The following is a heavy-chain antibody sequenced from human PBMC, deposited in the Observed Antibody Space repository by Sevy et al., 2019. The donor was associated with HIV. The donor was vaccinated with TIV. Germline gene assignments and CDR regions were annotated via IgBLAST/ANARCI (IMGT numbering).Heavy chain of an antibody. J-gene: IGHJ4*02. V-gene: IGHV3-33*01. CDR2: IWNDGSNK. CDR3: ARDVRGEGIRPGDLDY. CDR1: GFTFSDYG. Sequence: GGSLRLSCAASGFTFSDYGMQCVRQAPGKGLEWVAVIWNDGSNKYYADSVKGRFTTSRDNSSNPLYLQMNSLRAEDTAVYYCARDVRGEGIRPGDLDYWGQGTLVTVSS. D-gene: IGHD3-10*02.